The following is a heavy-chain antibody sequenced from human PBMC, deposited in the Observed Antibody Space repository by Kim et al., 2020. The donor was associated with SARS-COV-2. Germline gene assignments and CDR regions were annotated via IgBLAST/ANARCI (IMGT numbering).Heavy chain of an antibody. CDR1: GFTFSSYA. V-gene: IGHV3-23*01. CDR2: ISGSGGST. CDR3: AKSVITMVRGVSDY. D-gene: IGHD3-10*01. J-gene: IGHJ4*02. Sequence: GGSLRLSCAASGFTFSSYAMSWVRQAPGKGLEWISAISGSGGSTYYADSVKGRFTISRNNSKNTLYLQMNSLRAEDTAVYYCAKSVITMVRGVSDYWGQGTLVTVSS.